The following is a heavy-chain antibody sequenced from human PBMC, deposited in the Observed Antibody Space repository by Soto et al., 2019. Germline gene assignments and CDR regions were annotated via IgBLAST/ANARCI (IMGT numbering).Heavy chain of an antibody. CDR3: ARHEAVAGYYYYGMDV. CDR2: IYYSGST. J-gene: IGHJ6*02. Sequence: SETLSLTCTVSGGSISSSSYYWGWIRQPPGKGLEWIGSIYYSGSTYYNPSLKSRVTISVDTSKNQSSLKLSPVTAADTAVYYCARHEAVAGYYYYGMDVWGQGTTVTVSS. V-gene: IGHV4-39*01. CDR1: GGSISSSSYY. D-gene: IGHD6-19*01.